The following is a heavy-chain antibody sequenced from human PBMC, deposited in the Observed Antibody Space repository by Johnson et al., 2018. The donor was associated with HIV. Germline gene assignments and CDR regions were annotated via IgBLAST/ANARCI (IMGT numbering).Heavy chain of an antibody. CDR2: IRYDGSNK. V-gene: IGHV3-30*02. Sequence: QVQLVESGGGVVQPGGSLRLSCAASGFTFSSYAMHWVRQAPGKGLEWVAFIRYDGSNKYYANSVKGGFTISRDNSKNTLYLQMNSLRVEDTAMYYCARDGPWLQSQRDAFDVWGQGTMVIVSS. J-gene: IGHJ3*01. CDR1: GFTFSSYA. D-gene: IGHD5-24*01. CDR3: ARDGPWLQSQRDAFDV.